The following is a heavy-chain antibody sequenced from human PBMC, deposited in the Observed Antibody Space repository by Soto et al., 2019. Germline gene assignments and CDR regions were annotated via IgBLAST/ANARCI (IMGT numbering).Heavy chain of an antibody. J-gene: IGHJ6*02. CDR1: VFTFSDYY. Sequence: GGSLRLSCAASVFTFSDYYMSWIRQAPGKGLEWVSYISSSGSTIYYADSVKGRFTISRDNAKNSLYLQMNSLRAEDTAVYYCAKSYGGYPYYNAMDVWGQGTTVTVSS. CDR3: AKSYGGYPYYNAMDV. CDR2: ISSSGSTI. D-gene: IGHD4-17*01. V-gene: IGHV3-11*01.